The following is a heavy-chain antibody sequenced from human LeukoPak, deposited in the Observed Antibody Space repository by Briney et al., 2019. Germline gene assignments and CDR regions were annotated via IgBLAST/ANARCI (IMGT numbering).Heavy chain of an antibody. D-gene: IGHD3-22*01. J-gene: IGHJ4*02. CDR2: ISYDGSNK. Sequence: GGSLRLPCAASGFTFSSYGMHWVRQAPGKGLEWVAVISYDGSNKYYADSVKGRFTISRDNSKNTLYLQMNSLRAEDTAVYYCAKTTDYYDSSGYPDYWGQGTLVTVSS. CDR1: GFTFSSYG. V-gene: IGHV3-30*18. CDR3: AKTTDYYDSSGYPDY.